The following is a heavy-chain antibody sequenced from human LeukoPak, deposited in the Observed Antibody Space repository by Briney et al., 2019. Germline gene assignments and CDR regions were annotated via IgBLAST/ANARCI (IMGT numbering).Heavy chain of an antibody. CDR2: LNWDSRSV. V-gene: IGHV3-9*01. Sequence: GGSLRLSCAASGVTFDDYAMHWVRQSPGTGLEWVAGLNWDSRSVDYADSVRGRFTISRDNAKNSLYLQMNNLRAEDTALYYCAKDIEQQQLTPSGGGMDVWGQGTTVTVPS. CDR1: GVTFDDYA. CDR3: AKDIEQQQLTPSGGGMDV. D-gene: IGHD6-13*01. J-gene: IGHJ6*02.